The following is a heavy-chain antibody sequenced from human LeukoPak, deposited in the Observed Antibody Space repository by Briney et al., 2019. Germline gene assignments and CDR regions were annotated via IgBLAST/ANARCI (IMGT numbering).Heavy chain of an antibody. CDR2: MDTSGHT. CDR1: GGSISNYY. V-gene: IGHV4-4*07. CDR3: ARHWSHSVAQFGRSYWFDP. J-gene: IGHJ5*02. Sequence: PSETLSLTCTVSGGSISNYYWSWIRQPAGKGLEWIGHMDTSGHTNYNSPLMSRVTMSVDTSKNQFSLRLTSVTAADTAVYYCARHWSHSVAQFGRSYWFDPWGQGTLVTVSS. D-gene: IGHD2-15*01.